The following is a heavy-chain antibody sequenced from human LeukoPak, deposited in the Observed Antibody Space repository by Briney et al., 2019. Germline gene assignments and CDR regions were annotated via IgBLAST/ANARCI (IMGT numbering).Heavy chain of an antibody. V-gene: IGHV1-46*01. CDR1: GYAFTSYY. CDR2: INPSGGST. Sequence: ASVKVSCKASGYAFTSYYMHWVRQAPGQGLEWMGIINPSGGSTSYAQKFQGRVTMTRDTSTSTVYMELSRLRSEDTAVYYCARGGIVVVIRHGYDYWGQGTLVTVSS. D-gene: IGHD3-22*01. CDR3: ARGGIVVVIRHGYDY. J-gene: IGHJ4*02.